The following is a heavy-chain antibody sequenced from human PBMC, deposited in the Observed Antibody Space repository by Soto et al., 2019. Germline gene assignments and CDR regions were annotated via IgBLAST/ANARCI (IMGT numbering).Heavy chain of an antibody. CDR1: GGTFSSYA. V-gene: IGHV1-69*06. CDR2: IIPIFGTA. D-gene: IGHD6-13*01. CDR3: ARWPASRSWLFDY. J-gene: IGHJ4*02. Sequence: SVKVSCKASGGTFSSYAISWVRQAPGQGLEWMGGIIPIFGTANYAQKFQGRVTITADKSTSTAYMELSSLRSEDTAVYYCARWPASRSWLFDYWGQGTLVTVSA.